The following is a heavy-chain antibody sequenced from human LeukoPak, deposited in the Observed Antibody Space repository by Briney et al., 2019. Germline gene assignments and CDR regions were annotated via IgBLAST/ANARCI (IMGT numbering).Heavy chain of an antibody. Sequence: SETLPLTCAVYGGSFSGYYWSWIRQPPGKGLEWIGEINHSGSTNYNPSLKSRVTISVDTSKNQFSLKLRSVTAADTAVYYCARQTAAAGYFDYWGQGTLVTVSS. D-gene: IGHD6-25*01. CDR3: ARQTAAAGYFDY. CDR1: GGSFSGYY. V-gene: IGHV4-34*01. J-gene: IGHJ4*02. CDR2: INHSGST.